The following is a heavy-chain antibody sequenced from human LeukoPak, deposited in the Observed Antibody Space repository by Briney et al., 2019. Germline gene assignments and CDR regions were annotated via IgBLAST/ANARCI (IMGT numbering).Heavy chain of an antibody. CDR2: IYTSGST. Sequence: SETLSLTCTVSGGSISSGSYYWSWIRQPAGKGLEWIGRIYTSGSTNYNPSLKSRVTISVDTSKNQFSLKLSSVTAADTAVYYCARRRGYSYAIFDYWGQGTLVTVSS. CDR1: GGSISSGSYY. V-gene: IGHV4-61*02. CDR3: ARRRGYSYAIFDY. J-gene: IGHJ4*02. D-gene: IGHD5-18*01.